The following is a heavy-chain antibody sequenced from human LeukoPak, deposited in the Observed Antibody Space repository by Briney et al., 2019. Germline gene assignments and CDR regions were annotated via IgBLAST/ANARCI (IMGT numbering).Heavy chain of an antibody. CDR1: GLTFSSYA. J-gene: IGHJ3*02. CDR3: AIYAFDI. V-gene: IGHV3-30-3*01. Sequence: GGSLRLSCAASGLTFSSYAMHWVRQAPGKGLEWVAVISYDGSNKYYADSVKGRFTISRDNSKNTLYLQMNSLRAEDTAVYYCAIYAFDIWGQGTMVTVSS. CDR2: ISYDGSNK.